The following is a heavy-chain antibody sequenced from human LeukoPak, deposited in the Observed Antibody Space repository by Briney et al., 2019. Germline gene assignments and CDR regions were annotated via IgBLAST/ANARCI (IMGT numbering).Heavy chain of an antibody. J-gene: IGHJ4*02. CDR3: ARDRNYDYIWGSYRPDYFDY. V-gene: IGHV3-21*01. Sequence: GGSLRLSCAASGFTFSSYAMSWVRQAPGKGLEWVSSISSSSSYIYYADSVKGRFTISRDNAKNSLYLQMNSLRAEDTAVYYCARDRNYDYIWGSYRPDYFDYWGQGTLVTVSS. CDR1: GFTFSSYA. CDR2: ISSSSSYI. D-gene: IGHD3-16*02.